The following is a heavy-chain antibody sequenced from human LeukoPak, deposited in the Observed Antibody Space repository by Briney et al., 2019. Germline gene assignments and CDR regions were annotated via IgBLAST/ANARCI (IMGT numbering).Heavy chain of an antibody. V-gene: IGHV5-51*01. J-gene: IGHJ4*02. CDR1: GYSVTSYW. CDR3: ARTEWSSGYPFDY. D-gene: IGHD3-22*01. CDR2: IYPGDSDT. Sequence: GESLKISCKGSGYSVTSYWIGWVRQMPGKGLEWMGIIYPGDSDTRYSPSFQGQVTISADKSIGTAYLQWSSLKASDAAMYYCARTEWSSGYPFDYWGQGTLVTVSS.